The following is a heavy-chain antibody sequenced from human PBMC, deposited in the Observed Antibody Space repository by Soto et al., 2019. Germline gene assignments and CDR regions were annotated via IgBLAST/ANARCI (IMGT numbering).Heavy chain of an antibody. Sequence: SVKVSCKASGGTFSSYAISWVRQAPGQGLEWMGGIIPIFGTANYAQRFQGRVTITADESTSTAYMELSSLRSEDTAVYYCARVRSGYSYGYGGGYFDYWGQGTLVTVSS. D-gene: IGHD5-18*01. CDR1: GGTFSSYA. CDR3: ARVRSGYSYGYGGGYFDY. V-gene: IGHV1-69*13. J-gene: IGHJ4*02. CDR2: IIPIFGTA.